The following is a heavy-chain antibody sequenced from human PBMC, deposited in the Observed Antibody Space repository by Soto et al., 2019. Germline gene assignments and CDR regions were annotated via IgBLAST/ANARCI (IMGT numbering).Heavy chain of an antibody. CDR2: IYYSGST. CDR1: GGSISSGGYY. D-gene: IGHD2-15*01. J-gene: IGHJ6*02. Sequence: PSETLSLTCTVSGGSISSGGYYWSWIRQHPGKGLEWIGYIYYSGSTYYNPSLKSRVTISVDTSKNQFSLKLSSVTAADTAVYYCARAPRSGVVVVAATTSYYYYGMDVWGQGTTVTVSS. CDR3: ARAPRSGVVVVAATTSYYYYGMDV. V-gene: IGHV4-31*03.